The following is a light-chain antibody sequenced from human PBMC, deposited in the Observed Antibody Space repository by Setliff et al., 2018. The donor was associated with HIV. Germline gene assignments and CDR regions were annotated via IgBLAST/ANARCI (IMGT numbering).Light chain of an antibody. V-gene: IGLV7-43*01. Sequence: QAVVTQERSLTVSPGGTVTLTCGCNTGAVTSDFYPSWIQQMPGQAPRAVIQDANIKYSWTPARFSGSLIGGKAALTVSGAQPEDEAGYYCLLYCSGAWVFGGGTKVTVL. CDR2: DAN. J-gene: IGLJ3*02. CDR3: LLYCSGAWV. CDR1: TGAVTSDFY.